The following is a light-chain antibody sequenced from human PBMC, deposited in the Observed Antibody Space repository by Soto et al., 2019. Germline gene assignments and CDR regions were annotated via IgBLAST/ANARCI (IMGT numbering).Light chain of an antibody. J-gene: IGKJ2*02. V-gene: IGKV2-28*01. CDR2: LGS. Sequence: DIVMTQSPLSLPVTPGEPASVSCRSSQTLLSSNGYNYFDWYVQKPGQSPQLLIYLGSNRASGVPDRFSGSGSGTDFTLKISRVEAEDVGVYYCMQALQTPRTFGQGTKLEIK. CDR3: MQALQTPRT. CDR1: QTLLSSNGYNY.